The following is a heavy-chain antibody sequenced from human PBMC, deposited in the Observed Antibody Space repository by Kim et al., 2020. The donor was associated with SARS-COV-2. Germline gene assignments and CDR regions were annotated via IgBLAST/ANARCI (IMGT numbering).Heavy chain of an antibody. J-gene: IGHJ4*02. CDR1: GGTFSSYA. D-gene: IGHD2-15*01. CDR2: IIPIFGTA. V-gene: IGHV1-69*13. CDR3: AREYCSGGSCYDDY. Sequence: SVKVSCKASGGTFSSYAISWVRQAPGQGLEWMGGIIPIFGTANYAQKFQGRVTITADESTSTAYMELSSLRSEDTAVYYCAREYCSGGSCYDDYWGQGTLVTVSS.